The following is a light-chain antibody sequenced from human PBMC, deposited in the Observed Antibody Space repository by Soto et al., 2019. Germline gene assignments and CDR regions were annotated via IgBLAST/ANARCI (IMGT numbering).Light chain of an antibody. J-gene: IGLJ2*01. CDR1: SSDVGGYNF. V-gene: IGLV2-8*01. CDR3: SSYAGSNNVV. CDR2: EVS. Sequence: QSALTQPPSASGSPGQSVTMSCTGTSSDVGGYNFVSWYQQHPGKAPKLMIYEVSKRPSGVPDRFSGSKSGNTAYLTVSGIQADDEADYYCSSYAGSNNVVFGGGTKLTVL.